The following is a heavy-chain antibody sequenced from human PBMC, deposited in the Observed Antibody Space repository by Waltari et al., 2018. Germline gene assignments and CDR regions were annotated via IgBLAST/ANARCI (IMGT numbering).Heavy chain of an antibody. Sequence: LESGGASVQPGGSLRLSCAASCFPVNDNTMSWVRQPPGKGLEWVCSLSNGNDVSYQSDSVKGRFTTSRDIAGNSIYLQMSGLRSEDTAIYYCVREVGYTNSATWGQGTLVNVSP. D-gene: IGHD4-4*01. J-gene: IGHJ4*02. CDR1: CFPVNDNT. V-gene: IGHV3-23*01. CDR2: LSNGNDVS. CDR3: VREVGYTNSAT.